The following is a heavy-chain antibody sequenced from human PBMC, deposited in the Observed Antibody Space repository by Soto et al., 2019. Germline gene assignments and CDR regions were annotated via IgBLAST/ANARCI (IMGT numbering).Heavy chain of an antibody. V-gene: IGHV3-48*02. D-gene: IGHD3-22*01. CDR3: ARDPDSRRYFDY. CDR2: ISSSSSTV. Sequence: GGSLRLSCAASGFTFSSYSMNWVRQAPGKGLEWVSYISSSSSTVYYADSVQGRFTISRDNAKNSLYLQMSSLRDEDTAVYYCARDPDSRRYFDYWGQGTLVTVSS. J-gene: IGHJ4*02. CDR1: GFTFSSYS.